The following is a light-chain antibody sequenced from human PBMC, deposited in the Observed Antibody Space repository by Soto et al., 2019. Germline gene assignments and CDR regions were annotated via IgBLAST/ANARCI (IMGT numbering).Light chain of an antibody. CDR3: QQSLNPKT. CDR1: QSVSSN. CDR2: DSS. J-gene: IGKJ1*01. V-gene: IGKV3-11*01. Sequence: EIVLTQSPATLSLSPGERATLSCRASQSVSSNLAWYRQKPGQAPRLLIYDSSNRAAGIPARFSGSGSGTDFTLTIDRLEPEDFAVYYCQQSLNPKTFGQGTKVDIK.